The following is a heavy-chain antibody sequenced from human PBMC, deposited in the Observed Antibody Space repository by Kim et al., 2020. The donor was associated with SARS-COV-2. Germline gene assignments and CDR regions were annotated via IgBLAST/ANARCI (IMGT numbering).Heavy chain of an antibody. V-gene: IGHV3-33*06. Sequence: GGSLRLSCAASGFTFSSYAMHWVRQAPGKGLEWVAVIWYDGSNKYYADSVKGRFTISRDNSKNTLYLQMNSLRAEDTAVYYCAKDYMITFGGVIVNDAFDIWGQGTMVTVSS. D-gene: IGHD3-16*02. CDR2: IWYDGSNK. J-gene: IGHJ3*02. CDR1: GFTFSSYA. CDR3: AKDYMITFGGVIVNDAFDI.